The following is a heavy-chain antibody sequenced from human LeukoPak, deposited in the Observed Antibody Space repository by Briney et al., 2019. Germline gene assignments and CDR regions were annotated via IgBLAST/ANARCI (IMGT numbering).Heavy chain of an antibody. J-gene: IGHJ4*02. Sequence: GGSLRLSCAASGFTFSSYAMHWVRQAPGEGLEYVLAISSNGGSTYYANSVKGRFTISRDNSKNTLYLQMGSLRAEDMAVYYCARGSHYYDSSGYYVHYWGQGTLVTVSS. V-gene: IGHV3-64*01. CDR3: ARGSHYYDSSGYYVHY. CDR1: GFTFSSYA. D-gene: IGHD3-22*01. CDR2: ISSNGGST.